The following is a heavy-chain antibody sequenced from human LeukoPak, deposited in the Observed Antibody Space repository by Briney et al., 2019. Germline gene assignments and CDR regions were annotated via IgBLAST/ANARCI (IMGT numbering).Heavy chain of an antibody. Sequence: SETLSLTCTVSGGSISSYYWSWVRQPPGKGLEWIGYIYYSGSTNYNPSLKSRVTISVDTSKNQFSLKLSSVTAADTAVYYCADYVWGSYRFWGQGTLVTVSS. J-gene: IGHJ4*02. CDR2: IYYSGST. D-gene: IGHD3-16*02. CDR1: GGSISSYY. CDR3: ADYVWGSYRF. V-gene: IGHV4-59*01.